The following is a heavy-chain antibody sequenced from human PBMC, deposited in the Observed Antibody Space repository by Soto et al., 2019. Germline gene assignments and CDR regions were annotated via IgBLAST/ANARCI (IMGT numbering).Heavy chain of an antibody. Sequence: SETLSLTCTVSGGSISSYYWSWIGQPPGKGLEWIGYIYYSGSTNYNPSLKSRVTISVDTSKNQFSLKLSSVTAADTAVYYCARETLGSYPTVYNWFDAWGQGTLVTVSS. V-gene: IGHV4-59*01. CDR2: IYYSGST. CDR3: ARETLGSYPTVYNWFDA. J-gene: IGHJ5*02. CDR1: GGSISSYY. D-gene: IGHD1-26*01.